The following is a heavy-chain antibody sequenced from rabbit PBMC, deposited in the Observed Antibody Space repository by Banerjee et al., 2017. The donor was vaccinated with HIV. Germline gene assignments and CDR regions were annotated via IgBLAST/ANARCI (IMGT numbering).Heavy chain of an antibody. V-gene: IGHV1S40*01. CDR3: ARDLAGVIGWNFNL. CDR2: IDAGSSGST. D-gene: IGHD4-1*01. Sequence: QSLEESGGDLVKPGASLTLTCKASGIDFNYYFYMCWVRQAPGKGLEWIGCIDAGSSGSTYYASWAKGRFTISKTSSTTVTLQMTSLTAADTASYFCARDLAGVIGWNFNLWGQGTLVTVS. CDR1: GIDFNYYFY. J-gene: IGHJ4*01.